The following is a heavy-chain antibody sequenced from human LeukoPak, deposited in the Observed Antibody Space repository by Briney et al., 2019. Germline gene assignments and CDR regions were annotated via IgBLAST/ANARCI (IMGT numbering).Heavy chain of an antibody. J-gene: IGHJ4*02. CDR2: INHSGST. CDR1: GGSFSGYY. D-gene: IGHD1-14*01. CDR3: ARGSISPGITEL. Sequence: PSETLSLTCAVYGGSFSGYYWSWIRQPPGKGLEWIGEINHSGSTNYNPSLKSRVTISVDTSKNQFSLKLSSVTAADTAVYYCARGSISPGITELWGQGTLVTVSS. V-gene: IGHV4-34*01.